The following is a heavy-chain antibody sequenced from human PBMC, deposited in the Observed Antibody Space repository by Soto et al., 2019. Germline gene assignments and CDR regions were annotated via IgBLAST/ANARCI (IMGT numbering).Heavy chain of an antibody. J-gene: IGHJ4*02. D-gene: IGHD3-10*01. CDR1: GDSISSSSYY. V-gene: IGHV4-39*01. CDR3: ASERHYYGSGRPRLDH. Sequence: QLQLQESGPGLVKPSETLSLTCTVSGDSISSSSYYWGWIRQPPGKGLEWIGSIYYSGSTYYNPSLKSRVTISVDTSKNQFSLKLSSVTAADTTVYYCASERHYYGSGRPRLDHWGQGTLVTVSS. CDR2: IYYSGST.